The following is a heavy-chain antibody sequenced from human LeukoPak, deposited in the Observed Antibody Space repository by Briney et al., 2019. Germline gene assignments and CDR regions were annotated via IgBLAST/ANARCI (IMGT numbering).Heavy chain of an antibody. CDR1: GFTFSSYS. CDR2: ISSSSSYI. Sequence: GGSLRLSCAASGFTFSSYSMNWVRQAPGKGLEWVSSISSSSSYIYYADSVKGRFTISRDNAKNSLYLQMNSLRAEDTAVYYCARLRDYGDFYFDYWGQGTLVTVSS. D-gene: IGHD4-17*01. CDR3: ARLRDYGDFYFDY. J-gene: IGHJ4*02. V-gene: IGHV3-21*01.